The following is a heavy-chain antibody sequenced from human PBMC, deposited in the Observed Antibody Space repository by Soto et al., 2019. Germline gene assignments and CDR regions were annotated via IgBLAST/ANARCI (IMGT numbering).Heavy chain of an antibody. V-gene: IGHV6-1*01. D-gene: IGHD4-4*01. CDR1: GDSVSRNNAG. J-gene: IGHJ4*02. CDR3: TRDYSSDYFDF. CDR2: TYYRSKWFN. Sequence: SQTLSLTCAISGDSVSRNNAGWSWIRQSPSKGLEWLGRTYYRSKWFNDYAVSVKSRIIINPDTSKNQFSLQLNSVTPEDTAVYYCTRDYSSDYFDFWGQGALVTVSS.